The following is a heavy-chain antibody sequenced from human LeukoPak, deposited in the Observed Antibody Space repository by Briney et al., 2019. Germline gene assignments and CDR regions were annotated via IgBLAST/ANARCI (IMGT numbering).Heavy chain of an antibody. Sequence: PGGSLRLSCVASGFIFSTYGMSWVRRAPEKGLEWVSTITAGGGSTYYADSVKGRFTISRDNSKNTLYLQVNSLRAEDTAIYYCVKGRYCGGTSCSYFDCWGQGTLVTFSS. CDR3: VKGRYCGGTSCSYFDC. CDR2: ITAGGGST. D-gene: IGHD2-2*01. CDR1: GFIFSTYG. V-gene: IGHV3-23*01. J-gene: IGHJ4*02.